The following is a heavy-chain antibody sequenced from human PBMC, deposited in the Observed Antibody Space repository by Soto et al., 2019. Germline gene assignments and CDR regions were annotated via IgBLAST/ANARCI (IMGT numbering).Heavy chain of an antibody. CDR1: GYTFTGYY. J-gene: IGHJ4*02. V-gene: IGHV1-2*02. CDR3: ARDEIIGYCSGGSCYSERYFDY. CDR2: INPNSGGT. Sequence: GASVKVSCKASGYTFTGYYMHWVRHAPGQGLEWMGWINPNSGGTNYAQKFQGRVTMTRDTSISTAYMELSRLRSDDTAVYYCARDEIIGYCSGGSCYSERYFDYWGQGTLVTVSS. D-gene: IGHD2-15*01.